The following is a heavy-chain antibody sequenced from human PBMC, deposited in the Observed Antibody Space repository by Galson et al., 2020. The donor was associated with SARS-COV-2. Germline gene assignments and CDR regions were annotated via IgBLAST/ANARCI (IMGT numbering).Heavy chain of an antibody. D-gene: IGHD3-10*01. CDR2: IYYSGST. CDR1: GGSISSGGYY. CDR3: ARGADTMVQGYYMDV. Sequence: SEPLSLTCTVSGGSISSGGYYWSWIRQHPGKGLEWIGYIYYSGSTYYNPSLKSRVTISVDTSKNQFSLKLSSVTAADTAVYYCARGADTMVQGYYMDVWGKGTTVTVSS. J-gene: IGHJ6*03. V-gene: IGHV4-31*03.